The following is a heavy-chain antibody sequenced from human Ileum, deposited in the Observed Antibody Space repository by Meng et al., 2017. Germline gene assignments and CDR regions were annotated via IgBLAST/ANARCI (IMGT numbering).Heavy chain of an antibody. Sequence: QVQLVQSGAEVKYPGSSVTRSCKASGGAFRSSAIGWRRQAPGRGLGWMGGIIPILNASTSAKNLKGRFTLSADMATTTVYMELSSLTSDDTAVYFCARDCSGGGCFDPWGQGTLVTVSS. J-gene: IGHJ5*02. CDR2: IIPILNAS. CDR1: GGAFRSSA. V-gene: IGHV1-69*10. CDR3: ARDCSGGGCFDP. D-gene: IGHD2-15*01.